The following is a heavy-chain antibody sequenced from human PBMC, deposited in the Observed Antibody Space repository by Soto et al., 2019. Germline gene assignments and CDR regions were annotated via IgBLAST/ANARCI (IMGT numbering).Heavy chain of an antibody. Sequence: ASVKVSCKASGYTFTKFHIHWVRQAPGQGLEWMGMIDAYGGDTSDAQKFQGRVTMTSDTSTSTAYMELRSLRSDDTAVYYCARRAFGIDCSGGSCYLNWFDPWGQGTLVTVSS. V-gene: IGHV1-46*01. J-gene: IGHJ5*02. D-gene: IGHD2-15*01. CDR3: ARRAFGIDCSGGSCYLNWFDP. CDR1: GYTFTKFH. CDR2: IDAYGGDT.